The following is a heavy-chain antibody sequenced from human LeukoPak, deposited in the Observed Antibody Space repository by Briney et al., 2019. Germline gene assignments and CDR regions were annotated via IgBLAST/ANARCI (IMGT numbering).Heavy chain of an antibody. CDR2: ISYDGSNK. J-gene: IGHJ3*02. CDR3: ARDPPRWEPIRAFDI. D-gene: IGHD1-26*01. CDR1: GFTFSSYA. V-gene: IGHV3-30-3*01. Sequence: PGGSLRLSCAASGFTFSSYAMHWVRQAPGKGLEWVAVISYDGSNKYYADSVKGRFTISRDNSKNTLYLQMNSLRAEDTAVYYCARDPPRWEPIRAFDIWGQGTMVTVSS.